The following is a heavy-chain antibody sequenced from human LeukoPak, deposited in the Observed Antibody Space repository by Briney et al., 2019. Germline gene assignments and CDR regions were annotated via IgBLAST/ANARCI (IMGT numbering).Heavy chain of an antibody. CDR1: GFTFSSYW. D-gene: IGHD4-23*01. V-gene: IGHV3-7*01. CDR3: ARARDYGGNTIDY. J-gene: IGHJ4*02. Sequence: SGGSLRLSCAASGFTFSSYWMSWVRQAPGKGLEWVANIKQDGSEKYYVDSVKGRFTISRDNAKNSLYLQTNSLRAEDTAVYYCARARDYGGNTIDYWGQGTLVTVSS. CDR2: IKQDGSEK.